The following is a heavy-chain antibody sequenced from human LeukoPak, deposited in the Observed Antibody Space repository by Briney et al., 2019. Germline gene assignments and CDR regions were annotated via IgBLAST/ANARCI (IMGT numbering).Heavy chain of an antibody. Sequence: ASVKVSCKASGYTFTGYYMHWVRQAPGQGLEWMGWINPNSGGTNYAQKFQGRVTMTRDTSISTAYMELSRLRSDDTAVYYCARVSRFYYGSGVDYWGQGTLVTVSS. D-gene: IGHD3-10*01. CDR2: INPNSGGT. J-gene: IGHJ4*02. V-gene: IGHV1-2*02. CDR1: GYTFTGYY. CDR3: ARVSRFYYGSGVDY.